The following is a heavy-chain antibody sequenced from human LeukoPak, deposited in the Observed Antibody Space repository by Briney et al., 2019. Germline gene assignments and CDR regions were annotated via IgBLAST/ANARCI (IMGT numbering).Heavy chain of an antibody. CDR1: GFIFSNYA. CDR2: IRYDGSNK. V-gene: IGHV3-30*02. D-gene: IGHD6-6*01. Sequence: GGSLRLSCAASGFIFSNYAMHWVRQAPGKELEWVTFIRYDGSNKYYAESVKGRFTISRDNSKNTLYLQMNSLRAEDTAVYYCAKAIHSSSSGVVDYWGQGTLVTVSS. J-gene: IGHJ4*02. CDR3: AKAIHSSSSGVVDY.